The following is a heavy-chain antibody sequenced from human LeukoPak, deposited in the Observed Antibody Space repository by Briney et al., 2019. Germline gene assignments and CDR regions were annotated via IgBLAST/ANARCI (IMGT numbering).Heavy chain of an antibody. V-gene: IGHV3-23*01. CDR3: AKAPVTSCRGAYCYPFDS. J-gene: IGHJ4*02. Sequence: GGSLRLSCAASGFSLSSYAMGWVRQAPGKGLEWVSAISSTDAGTYHADSVRGRFTISRDSSKNTLYLHMKSLRAEDAAVYYCAKAPVTSCRGAYCYPFDSWGQGTVVTVSS. D-gene: IGHD2-21*01. CDR2: ISSTDAGT. CDR1: GFSLSSYA.